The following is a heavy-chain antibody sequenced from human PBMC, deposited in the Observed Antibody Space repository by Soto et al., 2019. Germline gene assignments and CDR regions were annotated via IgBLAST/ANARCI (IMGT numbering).Heavy chain of an antibody. J-gene: IGHJ4*02. V-gene: IGHV1-46*01. CDR2: INPNGGST. D-gene: IGHD2-21*01. CDR3: ERSLLQGDF. CDR1: GYTFIHYY. Sequence: QVQLVQSGAEVKKPGASVKISCKASGYTFIHYYIHWVRQAPGQGLAWMAIINPNGGSTNYAQKFQGRVTVTSDTSTTTVSMELNSLESDDTAVYFCERSLLQGDFWGQGTLVTVSS.